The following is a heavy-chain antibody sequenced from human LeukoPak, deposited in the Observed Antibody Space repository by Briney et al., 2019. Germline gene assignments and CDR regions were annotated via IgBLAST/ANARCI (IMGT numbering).Heavy chain of an antibody. J-gene: IGHJ4*02. V-gene: IGHV3-21*01. CDR2: ISSSSSYI. Sequence: GGSLRLSCVASGFTFSSYSMNWVRQAPGKGLEWVSSISSSSSYIYYADSVKGRFTISRDNAKNSLYLQMNSLRAEDTAVYYCARGPYGGYATPSDYWGQGTLVTVSS. CDR3: ARGPYGGYATPSDY. CDR1: GFTFSSYS. D-gene: IGHD5-12*01.